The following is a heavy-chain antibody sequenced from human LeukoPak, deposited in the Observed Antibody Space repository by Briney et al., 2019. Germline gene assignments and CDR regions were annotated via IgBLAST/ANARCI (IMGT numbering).Heavy chain of an antibody. Sequence: GGSLRLSCAASGXTFSTYAMSWVRQAPGRGREWVSTISGTGGSTYYADSVKGRFTISRDSSKNTLYLQMNSLRAEDTAVYYCAKVSGYTSGWYVDFDCWGQGSLVTVSS. J-gene: IGHJ4*02. V-gene: IGHV3-23*01. CDR2: ISGTGGST. CDR1: GXTFSTYA. D-gene: IGHD6-19*01. CDR3: AKVSGYTSGWYVDFDC.